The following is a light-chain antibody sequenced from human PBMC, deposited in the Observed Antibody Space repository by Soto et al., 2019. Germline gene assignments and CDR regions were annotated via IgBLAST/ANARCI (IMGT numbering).Light chain of an antibody. J-gene: IGKJ5*01. CDR3: QQRSNWPLSIT. Sequence: EIVLTQSPGTLSLSPGERATLSCRASQSVSSSYLAWYQHKPGQAHRLLIYEASNRATGIPARFSGSGSGTDFTLTISSLEPEDFAIYYCQQRSNWPLSITFGQGTLLE. CDR2: EAS. CDR1: QSVSSSY. V-gene: IGKV3D-20*02.